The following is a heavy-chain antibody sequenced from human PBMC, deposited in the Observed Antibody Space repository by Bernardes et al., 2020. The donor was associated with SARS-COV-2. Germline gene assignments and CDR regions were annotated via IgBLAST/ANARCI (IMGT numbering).Heavy chain of an antibody. CDR1: SGSISNINYY. CDR2: IYSSGTT. J-gene: IGHJ6*02. V-gene: IGHV4-39*01. Sequence: SEPLSLTCTVSSGSISNINYYWGWIRQPPGKGLEWIGSIYSSGTTYKNPSLQSRVTKSVDTSKNQFSLRLTSVTAADTAVYYCVGSSCGRDCYIGGLRSWDYGMDVWGQGTTVTVSS. D-gene: IGHD2-21*02. CDR3: VGSSCGRDCYIGGLRSWDYGMDV.